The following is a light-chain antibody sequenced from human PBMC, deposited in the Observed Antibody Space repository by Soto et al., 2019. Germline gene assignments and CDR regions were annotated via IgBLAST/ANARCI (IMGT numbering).Light chain of an antibody. Sequence: AIQLTQSPSSLSASVGDRVTITCRASQGISSALAWYQQKPGKAPKLLIYDASSLESGVPSRFSDSGSGTDFTLTISSLQPQDFASDYCQQFKSYPLTFGQGTRVEIK. CDR1: QGISSA. CDR2: DAS. V-gene: IGKV1-13*02. J-gene: IGKJ5*01. CDR3: QQFKSYPLT.